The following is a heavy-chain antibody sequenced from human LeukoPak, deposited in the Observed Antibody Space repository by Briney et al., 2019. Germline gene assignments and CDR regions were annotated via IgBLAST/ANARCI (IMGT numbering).Heavy chain of an antibody. CDR1: GYTFTSYY. CDR3: ARGESNYDILTGYLDY. V-gene: IGHV1-46*03. D-gene: IGHD3-9*01. CDR2: INPSGGST. Sequence: ASVKVSCKASGYTFTSYYMHWVRRAPGQGLGWMGIINPSGGSTSYAQKFQGRVTMTRDTSTSTVYMELSSLRSEATAVYYCARGESNYDILTGYLDYWGQGTLVTVSS. J-gene: IGHJ4*02.